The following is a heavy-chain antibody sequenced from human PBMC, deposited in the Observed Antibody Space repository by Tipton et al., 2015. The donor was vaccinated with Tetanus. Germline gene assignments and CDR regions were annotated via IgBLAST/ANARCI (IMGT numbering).Heavy chain of an antibody. CDR3: ARERGTSGWGF. CDR2: IKHDETEK. V-gene: IGHV3-7*01. D-gene: IGHD6-19*01. J-gene: IGHJ4*02. Sequence: GSLRLSCAASGFTFSGYWMSWVRQAPGKGLEWVANIKHDETEKYYVDSVRGRFNISRDNAKRSLYLQMDSLRAEDTAVYYCARERGTSGWGFWGQGTLVSVSS. CDR1: GFTFSGYW.